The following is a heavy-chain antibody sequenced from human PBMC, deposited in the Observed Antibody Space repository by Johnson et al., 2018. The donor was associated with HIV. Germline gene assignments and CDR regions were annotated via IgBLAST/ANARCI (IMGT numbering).Heavy chain of an antibody. CDR3: ARSGPNWAFDF. D-gene: IGHD1-1*01. CDR1: GFTFSRYW. J-gene: IGHJ3*01. V-gene: IGHV3-74*02. Sequence: VQLVESGGGLVQPGRSLILSCAASGFTFSRYWMHWVRQAPGKGLVWVSRISSDGTDTYYADSVKGRFTISRDNARNTMFVQMKSLRAEDTAVYYCARSGPNWAFDFWGQGTMVTVSS. CDR2: ISSDGTDT.